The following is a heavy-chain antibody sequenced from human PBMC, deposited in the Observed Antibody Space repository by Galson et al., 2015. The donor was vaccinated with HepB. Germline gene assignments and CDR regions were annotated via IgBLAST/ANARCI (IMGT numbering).Heavy chain of an antibody. J-gene: IGHJ3*02. CDR3: AREGYSSGRDDAFDI. CDR1: GFTFSSYA. V-gene: IGHV3-30-3*01. D-gene: IGHD6-19*01. Sequence: LRLSCAASGFTFSSYAMHWVRQAPGKGLEWVAVISYDGSNKYYADSVKGRFTISRDNSKNTLYLQMNSLRAEDTAVYYCAREGYSSGRDDAFDIWGQGTMVTVSS. CDR2: ISYDGSNK.